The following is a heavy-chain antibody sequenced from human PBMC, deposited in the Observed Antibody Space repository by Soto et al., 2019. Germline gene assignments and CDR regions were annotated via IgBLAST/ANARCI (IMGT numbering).Heavy chain of an antibody. CDR2: ISSSGSTI. D-gene: IGHD3-22*01. Sequence: VGSLRLSCAASGFTFSDYYMSWIRQAPGKGLEWVSYISSSGSTIYYADSVKGRFTISRDNAKNSLYLQMNSLRAEDTAVYYCARDLHYYDSSGYYQEYYYGMDVWGQGTTVTVSS. J-gene: IGHJ6*02. CDR1: GFTFSDYY. CDR3: ARDLHYYDSSGYYQEYYYGMDV. V-gene: IGHV3-11*01.